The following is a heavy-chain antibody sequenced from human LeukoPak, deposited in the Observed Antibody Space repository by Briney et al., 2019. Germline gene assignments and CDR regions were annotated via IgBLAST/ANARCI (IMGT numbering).Heavy chain of an antibody. Sequence: GGSVRLSCVASGFTFSSYSMNWVRQPPGRGLEWVSYISSSSNTIYYADSVKGRFTISSTNDNNSLYLQMNSLRAEDTAVYYCARDGFDFWSGYPTTVDYWGQGTLVTVSS. CDR3: ARDGFDFWSGYPTTVDY. J-gene: IGHJ4*02. V-gene: IGHV3-48*04. CDR1: GFTFSSYS. CDR2: ISSSSNTI. D-gene: IGHD3-3*01.